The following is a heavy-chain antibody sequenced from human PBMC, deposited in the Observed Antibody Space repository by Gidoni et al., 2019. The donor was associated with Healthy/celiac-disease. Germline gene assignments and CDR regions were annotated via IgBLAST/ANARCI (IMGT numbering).Heavy chain of an antibody. CDR2: ISSSSSYI. CDR1: GFTFSSYS. D-gene: IGHD4-17*01. V-gene: IGHV3-21*01. J-gene: IGHJ1*01. CDR3: ARDSDDGVGGYGYFQH. Sequence: EVQLVESGGGLVKPGGSLRRSCAASGFTFSSYSMNWVRQAPGKGLEWVSSISSSSSYIYYADSVKGRFTISRDNAKNSLYLQMNSLRAEDTAVYYCARDSDDGVGGYGYFQHWGQGTLVTVSS.